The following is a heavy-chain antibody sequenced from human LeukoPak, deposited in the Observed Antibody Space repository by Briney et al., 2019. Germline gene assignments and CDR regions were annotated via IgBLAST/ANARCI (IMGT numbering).Heavy chain of an antibody. Sequence: SETLSLSCTVSGGSISSYYWSWIRQPPGKGLEWIGYIHTSGNTNSNPSLKSRVTISVDTSKNQFSLKLSSVTAADTAVYYCARLVVTTVLDWFDPWGRGTLVTVSS. V-gene: IGHV4-4*09. CDR1: GGSISSYY. D-gene: IGHD2-15*01. CDR3: ARLVVTTVLDWFDP. J-gene: IGHJ5*02. CDR2: IHTSGNT.